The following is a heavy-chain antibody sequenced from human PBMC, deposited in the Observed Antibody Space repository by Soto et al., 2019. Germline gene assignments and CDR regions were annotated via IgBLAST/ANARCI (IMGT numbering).Heavy chain of an antibody. CDR3: TKGGALNGNWTS. V-gene: IGHV3-7*01. Sequence: GGSLRLSCAASGFTFGTYWMSWVRQAPGKGLEWVASIKEDGGEIYYVDSVKGRFTISRDNAKNSLYLQMSSLKTEDTAVYYCTKGGALNGNWTSWGQGTLVTVSS. J-gene: IGHJ5*02. CDR2: IKEDGGEI. CDR1: GFTFGTYW. D-gene: IGHD3-9*01.